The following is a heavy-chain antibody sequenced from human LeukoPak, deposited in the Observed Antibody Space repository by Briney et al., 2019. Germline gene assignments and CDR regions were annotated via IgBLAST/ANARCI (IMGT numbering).Heavy chain of an antibody. CDR3: ARDLQDGSGNPYGAFGI. CDR2: ITSSGGTK. V-gene: IGHV3-48*03. Sequence: PGGSLRLSCAASTFTFSSYEMNWVRQAPGKGLEWVSYITSSGGTKFYADSVKGRFTISRDNAQNSLFLQMSSLRTEDTAIYYCARDLQDGSGNPYGAFGIWGPGTMVTVS. J-gene: IGHJ3*02. D-gene: IGHD3-10*01. CDR1: TFTFSSYE.